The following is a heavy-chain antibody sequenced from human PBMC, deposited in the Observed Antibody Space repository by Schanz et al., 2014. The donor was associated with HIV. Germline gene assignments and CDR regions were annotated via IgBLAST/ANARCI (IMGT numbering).Heavy chain of an antibody. CDR1: GFTFRDSV. V-gene: IGHV3-33*08. J-gene: IGHJ4*02. D-gene: IGHD3-10*01. CDR2: IWYDGTNK. CDR3: ARAYPGSPLGKTSYYFDS. Sequence: QVQLLESGGNLVHPGGSLRLSCAASGFTFRDSVVSWVRQAPGKGLEWVAVIWYDGTNKYYADSVKGRFTISRDNAKSSLYLEINSLRAEDTAVYYCARAYPGSPLGKTSYYFDSWGQGTLVTVSS.